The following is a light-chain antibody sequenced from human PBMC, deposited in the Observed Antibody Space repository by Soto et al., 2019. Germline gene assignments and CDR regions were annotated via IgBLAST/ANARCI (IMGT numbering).Light chain of an antibody. CDR1: QGIGSH. Sequence: DIQLTQSPSAMSASVGDRVTLTCLASQGIGSHLGWFQQRPGKVPKRLIYDASSLQTGVPSRFSGSGSGTDFTLTISSLQPEDFATYYCLQHTNFPLTFGQGTRLEI. V-gene: IGKV1-17*03. CDR3: LQHTNFPLT. J-gene: IGKJ5*01. CDR2: DAS.